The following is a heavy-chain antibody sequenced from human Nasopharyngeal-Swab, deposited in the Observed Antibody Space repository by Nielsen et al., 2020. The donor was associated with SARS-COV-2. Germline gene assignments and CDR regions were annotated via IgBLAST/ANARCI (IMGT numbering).Heavy chain of an antibody. D-gene: IGHD3-22*01. CDR3: AKDTYYDSSGYFLFGYAFDI. V-gene: IGHV3-23*01. Sequence: GESLKISCAASGFTFSSYAMSWVRQAPGKGLEWVSAISGSGGSTYYADSVKGRFTISRDNSKNTLYLQMNSLRAEDTAVYYCAKDTYYDSSGYFLFGYAFDIWGQGTTVTVSS. J-gene: IGHJ3*02. CDR1: GFTFSSYA. CDR2: ISGSGGST.